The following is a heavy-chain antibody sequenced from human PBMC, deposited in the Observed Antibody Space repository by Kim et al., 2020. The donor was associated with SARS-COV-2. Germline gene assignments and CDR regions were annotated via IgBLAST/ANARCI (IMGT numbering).Heavy chain of an antibody. J-gene: IGHJ4*02. V-gene: IGHV4-39*01. CDR3: ARHLVRRDGYNDFDY. Sequence: PSLKSRVTISVDTSKNQFSLKLSSVTAADTAVYYCARHLVRRDGYNDFDYWGQGTLVTVSS. D-gene: IGHD5-12*01.